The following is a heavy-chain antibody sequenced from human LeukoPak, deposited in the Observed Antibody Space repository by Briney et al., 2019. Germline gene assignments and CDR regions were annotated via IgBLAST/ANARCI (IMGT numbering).Heavy chain of an antibody. D-gene: IGHD6-19*01. V-gene: IGHV4-61*02. Sequence: SETLSLTCTVSGGSISSGSYYWSWIRRPAGRGLEWIGRIYTDGGTDYNPSLKSRVTISLDMSKNQVSLKLTSVTAADTAVYYCARRYSSGWYGYWGQGTLVTVSS. CDR3: ARRYSSGWYGY. CDR2: IYTDGGT. J-gene: IGHJ4*02. CDR1: GGSISSGSYY.